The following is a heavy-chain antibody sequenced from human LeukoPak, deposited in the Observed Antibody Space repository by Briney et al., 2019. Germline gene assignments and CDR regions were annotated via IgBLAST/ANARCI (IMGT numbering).Heavy chain of an antibody. V-gene: IGHV5-51*01. J-gene: IGHJ3*02. Sequence: GESLKISCKASGFRFTTYWIGWVRQMPGKGLESMGIIYPGDSETRYSPSFQGQVTISADKSISTAYLQWSSLKASDTAMYYCARQVAAVGFDIWGQGTVVTVSS. CDR1: GFRFTTYW. CDR2: IYPGDSET. D-gene: IGHD6-13*01. CDR3: ARQVAAVGFDI.